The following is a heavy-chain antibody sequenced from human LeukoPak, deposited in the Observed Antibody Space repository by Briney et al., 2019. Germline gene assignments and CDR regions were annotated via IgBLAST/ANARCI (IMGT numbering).Heavy chain of an antibody. J-gene: IGHJ4*02. CDR2: INPNSGGT. D-gene: IGHD4-23*01. V-gene: IGHV1-2*02. CDR3: ARTPLTTVVTLNFDY. CDR1: GYTSTSYY. Sequence: ASVKVSCKASGYTSTSYYMHWVRQAPGQGLEWMGWINPNSGGTNYAQKFQGRVTMTRDTSISTAYMELSRLRSDDTAVYYCARTPLTTVVTLNFDYWGQGTLVTVSS.